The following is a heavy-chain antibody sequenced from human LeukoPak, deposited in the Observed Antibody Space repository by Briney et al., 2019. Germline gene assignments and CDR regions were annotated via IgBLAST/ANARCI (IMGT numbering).Heavy chain of an antibody. Sequence: GGALRLSCAASGFTVSSNYMSWVRQAPGKGLEWVANIKEDGSEKYYVDSVKGRSTISRDNAKNSLYLQMNSLRAEDTAVYYCARGQYYYDTSYWGQGTLVTVSS. CDR2: IKEDGSEK. V-gene: IGHV3-7*01. CDR3: ARGQYYYDTSY. J-gene: IGHJ4*02. CDR1: GFTVSSNY. D-gene: IGHD3-22*01.